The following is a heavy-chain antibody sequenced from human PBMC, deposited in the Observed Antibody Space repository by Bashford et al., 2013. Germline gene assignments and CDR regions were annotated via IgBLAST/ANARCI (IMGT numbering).Heavy chain of an antibody. D-gene: IGHD3-3*01. Sequence: VASVKVSCKASGYTFTGYYIHWVRQAPGQGLEWMGWIIPNSGGADYAQKFQGRVTMTRDTSISTAYMELSRLYSDDTAVYYCARGKFATLECQTLYYYSDMDVWGQGTTVTVSS. CDR3: ARGKFATLECQTLYYYSDMDV. J-gene: IGHJ6*02. V-gene: IGHV1-2*02. CDR2: IIPNSGGA. CDR1: GYTFTGYY.